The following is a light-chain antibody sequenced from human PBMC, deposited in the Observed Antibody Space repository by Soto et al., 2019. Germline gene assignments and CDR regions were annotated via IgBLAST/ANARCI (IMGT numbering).Light chain of an antibody. J-gene: IGLJ1*01. Sequence: QSVLTQPPSVSGSPGQSVAISCTGTSSDVGSYNRVSWYQQSPGTAPKLMIYEVNNRPSGLPDRFSGSKSGNTASLTISGLQPEDEGDYYCTSYTPSSTYVFGTGTKLTVL. CDR2: EVN. CDR1: SSDVGSYNR. V-gene: IGLV2-18*02. CDR3: TSYTPSSTYV.